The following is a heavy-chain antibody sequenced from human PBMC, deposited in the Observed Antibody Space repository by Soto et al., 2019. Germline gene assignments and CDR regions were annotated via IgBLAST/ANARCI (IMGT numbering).Heavy chain of an antibody. CDR2: ISSSSSYI. J-gene: IGHJ6*02. D-gene: IGHD6-19*01. CDR1: RLIFSRYW. Sequence: PVGSLRLSCAASRLIFSRYWMNWVRQAPGKGLEWVSSISSSSSYIYYADSVKGRFTISRDNAKNSLYLQMNSLRAEDTAVYYCARAEYSSGWYEYYGMDVWGQGTTVTVSS. V-gene: IGHV3-21*01. CDR3: ARAEYSSGWYEYYGMDV.